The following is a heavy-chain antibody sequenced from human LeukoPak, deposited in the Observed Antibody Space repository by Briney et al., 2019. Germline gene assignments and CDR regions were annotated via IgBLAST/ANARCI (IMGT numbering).Heavy chain of an antibody. CDR2: ISNSSSYI. Sequence: GGSLRLSCAASGFTFSSYSMSWVRQAPGKGLEWVSSISNSSSYIYYANSVNGRYTISRDNQKSSTNLEMKIQRTQETAGYYGARXXRXXYAFD. D-gene: IGHD4-17*01. V-gene: IGHV3-21*04. CDR1: GFTFSSYS. CDR3: ARXXRXXYAFD. J-gene: IGHJ3*02.